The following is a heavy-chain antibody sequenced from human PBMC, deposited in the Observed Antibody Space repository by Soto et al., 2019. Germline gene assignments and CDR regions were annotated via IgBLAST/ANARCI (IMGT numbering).Heavy chain of an antibody. D-gene: IGHD6-6*01. J-gene: IGHJ6*04. V-gene: IGHV5-51*01. Sequence: PGESLKISCQGSGYSFASYWIGWVRQMPGKDLECMGIIYPGDSDTRYSPSFQGQVTISADKSLRTAYLQWTSLKASDTALYYCARNRSFPLGFYYDGMDVWGEGTTVTVSS. CDR2: IYPGDSDT. CDR1: GYSFASYW. CDR3: ARNRSFPLGFYYDGMDV.